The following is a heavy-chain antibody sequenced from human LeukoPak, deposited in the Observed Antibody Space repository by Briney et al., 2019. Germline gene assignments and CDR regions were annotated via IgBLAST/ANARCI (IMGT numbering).Heavy chain of an antibody. CDR1: GISFSSYG. D-gene: IGHD3-9*01. V-gene: IGHV3-33*01. CDR3: ATDISTHYFGS. CDR2: DASNK. J-gene: IGHJ4*02. Sequence: GRSLRLSCAASGISFSSYGMHWVRQAPGKGLEWVTFDASNKYYAESVKGRFTISRDNSRNTLFLQMNSLRAEDTAIYCCATDISTHYFGSWGQGTLVTVSS.